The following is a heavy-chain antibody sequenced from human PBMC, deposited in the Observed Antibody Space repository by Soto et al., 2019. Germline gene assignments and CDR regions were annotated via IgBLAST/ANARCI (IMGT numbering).Heavy chain of an antibody. CDR1: GGSISSYY. J-gene: IGHJ6*02. Sequence: QVQLQESGPGLVKPSETLSLTCTVSGGSISSYYWSWIRQPPGKGLEWIGYIYYSGSTNYNPSLKSRVTISVDTSKNQFSLKLSSVTDADTAVYYCARQVLLWFGAMDVWGQGTTVTVSS. CDR3: ARQVLLWFGAMDV. V-gene: IGHV4-59*08. D-gene: IGHD3-10*01. CDR2: IYYSGST.